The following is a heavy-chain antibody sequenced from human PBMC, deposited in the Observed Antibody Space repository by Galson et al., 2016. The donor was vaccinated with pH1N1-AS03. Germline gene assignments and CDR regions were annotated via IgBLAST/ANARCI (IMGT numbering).Heavy chain of an antibody. CDR1: GFSLTTRGVG. V-gene: IGHV2-5*02. J-gene: IGHJ4*02. CDR2: IYWDDDK. Sequence: PALVKPTQTLTLTCAFSGFSLTTRGVGVGWIRQPPGKALEWLALIYWDDDKRYSPSLKSRLTITRDISKNRVVLTMTNMDPVDTATYYCARTAGWLPDFWGQGTLVTVSS. D-gene: IGHD3-9*01. CDR3: ARTAGWLPDF.